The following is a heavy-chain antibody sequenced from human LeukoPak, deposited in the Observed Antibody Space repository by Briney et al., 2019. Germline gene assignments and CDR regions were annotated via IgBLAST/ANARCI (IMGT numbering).Heavy chain of an antibody. Sequence: GGSLRLSCAASGFTFSSYAMSWVRQAPGKGLEWVSAISGSGGSTYYADSVKGRFTISRDNSKNTLYLQMNSLSAEDTAVYYCAKDHGSGSYFNYWGQGTLVTVSS. CDR1: GFTFSSYA. CDR3: AKDHGSGSYFNY. CDR2: ISGSGGST. V-gene: IGHV3-23*01. J-gene: IGHJ4*02. D-gene: IGHD1-26*01.